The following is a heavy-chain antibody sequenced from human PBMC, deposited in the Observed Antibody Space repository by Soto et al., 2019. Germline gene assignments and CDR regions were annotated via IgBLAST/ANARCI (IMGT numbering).Heavy chain of an antibody. J-gene: IGHJ6*02. D-gene: IGHD3-16*02. CDR3: AKSYMITFGGVIDSYYYYGMDV. CDR2: ISYDGSNK. CDR1: GFTFSSYG. V-gene: IGHV3-30*18. Sequence: GGSLRLSCAASGFTFSSYGMHWVRQAPGKGLEWVAVISYDGSNKYYADSVKGRFTISRDNSKNTLYLQMNSLRAEDTAVYYCAKSYMITFGGVIDSYYYYGMDVWGQGTTVTVSS.